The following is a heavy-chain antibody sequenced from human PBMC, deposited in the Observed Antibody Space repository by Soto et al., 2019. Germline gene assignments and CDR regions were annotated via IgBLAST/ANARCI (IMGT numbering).Heavy chain of an antibody. Sequence: EVQLVESGGGLVQPGRSLRLSCAASGFTFDDYAMHWVRQAPGKGLEWVSGISWNSGSIGYADSVKGRFTISRDNAKNSLYLQMNSLRAEDKAFYYCAKDSGLVLSFYFDYWGQGTLVTVSS. CDR2: ISWNSGSI. CDR3: AKDSGLVLSFYFDY. J-gene: IGHJ4*02. D-gene: IGHD6-19*01. CDR1: GFTFDDYA. V-gene: IGHV3-9*01.